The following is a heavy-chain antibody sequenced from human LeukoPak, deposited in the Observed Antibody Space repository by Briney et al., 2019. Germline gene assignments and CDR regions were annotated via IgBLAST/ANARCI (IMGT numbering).Heavy chain of an antibody. CDR2: IYHSRST. J-gene: IGHJ4*02. D-gene: IGHD3-9*01. CDR1: GGSISSGGYS. V-gene: IGHV4-30-2*01. Sequence: SQTLSLTCAVSGGSISSGGYSWSWIRQPPGKGLEWIGYIYHSRSTYYNPSLKSRVTISVDMSKNQFSLKLSSVTAADTAVYYCARERYFDWRIDYWGQGTLVTVSS. CDR3: ARERYFDWRIDY.